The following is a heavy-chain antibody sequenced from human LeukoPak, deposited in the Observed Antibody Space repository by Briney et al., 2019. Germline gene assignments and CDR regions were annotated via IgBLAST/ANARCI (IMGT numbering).Heavy chain of an antibody. V-gene: IGHV3-9*01. D-gene: IGHD3-16*01. CDR1: GFTFDDYA. CDR3: AEWGSHNTNDY. Sequence: HPGRSLRLSCAASGFTFDDYAMHWVRQAPGKGLEWVSGISWNSGSIGYADSVKGRFTISRDNAKNSLYLQMNSLRAEDTALYYCAEWGSHNTNDYWGQGTLVTVSS. CDR2: ISWNSGSI. J-gene: IGHJ4*02.